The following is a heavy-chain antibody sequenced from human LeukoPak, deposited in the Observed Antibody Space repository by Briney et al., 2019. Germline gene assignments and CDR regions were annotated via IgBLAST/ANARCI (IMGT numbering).Heavy chain of an antibody. CDR3: ARVGGYSYGPYYFDY. CDR2: INHSGST. CDR1: GGSFSGYY. J-gene: IGHJ4*02. D-gene: IGHD5-18*01. Sequence: PSETLSLTCAVYGGSFSGYYWSWIRQPPGKGLEWIGEINHSGSTNYNPSLKSRVTISVDTSKNQFSLKLSSVTAADTAVYYCARVGGYSYGPYYFDYWGQGTLVTVSS. V-gene: IGHV4-34*01.